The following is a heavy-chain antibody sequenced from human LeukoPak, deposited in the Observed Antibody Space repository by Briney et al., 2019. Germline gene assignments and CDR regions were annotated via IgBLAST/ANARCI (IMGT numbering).Heavy chain of an antibody. CDR3: AELGITMIGGV. Sequence: GGSLRLSCAASGFTFSSYGIHWVRQAPGKGLEWVAVISYDGSNKYYSDSVKGRFTVSRDNSKNSLYLQMNSLRAEDTAVYYCAELGITMIGGVWGKGTTVTIPS. D-gene: IGHD3-10*02. CDR2: ISYDGSNK. CDR1: GFTFSSYG. J-gene: IGHJ6*04. V-gene: IGHV3-30*18.